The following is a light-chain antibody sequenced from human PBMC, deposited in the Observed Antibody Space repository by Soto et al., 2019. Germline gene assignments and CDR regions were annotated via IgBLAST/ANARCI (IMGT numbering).Light chain of an antibody. CDR1: HTTSGKY. CDR2: GAS. Sequence: EMVLPQSPGTPALSPGESATLSCRICHTTSGKYLAWYQQRPGLAPRLLVYGASKRATGIPDRFRGSGSGTEFTLTISGLEPEDFAVYYCQQFSSYPLTFGGGTKVDIK. J-gene: IGKJ4*01. CDR3: QQFSSYPLT. V-gene: IGKV3-20*01.